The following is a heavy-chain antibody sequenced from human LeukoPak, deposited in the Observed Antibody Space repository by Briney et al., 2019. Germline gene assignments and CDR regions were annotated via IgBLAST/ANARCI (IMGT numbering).Heavy chain of an antibody. Sequence: NPSETLSLTCTVSGGSISSSGYYWGWIRQPPGKGLEWIGSIYYSGSTYYNPSLKSRVTISVDTSKNQFSLKLSSVTAADTAVYYCASRHTGDRDNWFDPWGQGTLVTVSS. CDR2: IYYSGST. CDR3: ASRHTGDRDNWFDP. V-gene: IGHV4-39*01. J-gene: IGHJ5*02. D-gene: IGHD7-27*01. CDR1: GGSISSSGYY.